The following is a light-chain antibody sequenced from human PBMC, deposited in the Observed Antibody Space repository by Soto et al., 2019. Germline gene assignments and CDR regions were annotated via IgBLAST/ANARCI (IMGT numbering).Light chain of an antibody. CDR1: QSVSSSH. CDR2: GAS. V-gene: IGKV3-20*01. Sequence: EIVLTQSPDTLSLSPGETATLSCGASQSVSSSHIAWYQQKPGQSPRLLIDGASSRASGIPDRFSGSGSGTDFTLTISRLEPEDFATYYCQQSSSTLFTFGPGTRVDIK. CDR3: QQSSSTLFT. J-gene: IGKJ3*01.